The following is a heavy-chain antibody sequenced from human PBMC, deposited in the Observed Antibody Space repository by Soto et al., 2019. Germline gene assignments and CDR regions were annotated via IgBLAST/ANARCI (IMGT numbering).Heavy chain of an antibody. V-gene: IGHV3-23*01. Sequence: GGSLRLSCAASGFTFSSYAMSWVRQAPGKGLEWVSAISGSGGSTYYADSVKGRFTISTDNSENTLYLQMNSLRAADTAVYYSAKQIAATISLFDYWGQGTLVTVSS. CDR2: ISGSGGST. J-gene: IGHJ4*02. CDR3: AKQIAATISLFDY. CDR1: GFTFSSYA. D-gene: IGHD2-15*01.